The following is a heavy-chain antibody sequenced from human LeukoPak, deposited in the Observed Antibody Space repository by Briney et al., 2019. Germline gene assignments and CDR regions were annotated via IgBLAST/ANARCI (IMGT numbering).Heavy chain of an antibody. J-gene: IGHJ4*02. CDR2: IYYSGST. CDR3: ACFLVPAAIN. V-gene: IGHV4-31*03. CDR1: GGSISSGGYY. Sequence: PQTLSLTCTVSGGSISSGGYYWSWIRQHPGKGLEWIGYIYYSGSTYYNPSLKSRVTISVDTSKNQFSLKLSSVTAADTAVYYCACFLVPAAINWGQGTLVTVSS. D-gene: IGHD2-2*01.